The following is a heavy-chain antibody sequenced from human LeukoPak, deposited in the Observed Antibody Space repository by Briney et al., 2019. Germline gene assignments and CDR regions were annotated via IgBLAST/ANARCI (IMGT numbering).Heavy chain of an antibody. V-gene: IGHV1-69*02. CDR3: ARYCSSTSCYFDPYAFDI. J-gene: IGHJ3*02. CDR2: IIPLLGVA. Sequence: SVKVSCKASGGIFSSYTISWVRQAPGQGLEWMGRIIPLLGVANYAQKFQGRVTIIADKSTSTAYMELSSLRSEDTAVYYCARYCSSTSCYFDPYAFDIWGQGTMVTVSS. CDR1: GGIFSSYT. D-gene: IGHD2-2*01.